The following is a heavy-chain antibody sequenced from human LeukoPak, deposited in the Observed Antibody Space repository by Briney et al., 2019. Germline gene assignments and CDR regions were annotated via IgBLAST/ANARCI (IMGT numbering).Heavy chain of an antibody. CDR2: ISGSGGNI. Sequence: GGSLRLSCAASGFTFSNYAMSWVRQAPGKELEWISVISGSGGNIYYADSVKGRFTISRDNSKNTLYLQMNSLRAEDTAVCYCATTYCSSTSCSQSPYYYYGMDVWGQGTTVTVSS. CDR3: ATTYCSSTSCSQSPYYYYGMDV. J-gene: IGHJ6*02. V-gene: IGHV3-23*01. D-gene: IGHD2-2*01. CDR1: GFTFSNYA.